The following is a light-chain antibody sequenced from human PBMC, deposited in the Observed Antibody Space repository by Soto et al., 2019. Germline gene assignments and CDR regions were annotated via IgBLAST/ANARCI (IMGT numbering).Light chain of an antibody. CDR1: QNVHSW. CDR3: QQYYSYRA. Sequence: DIQMTQSPSTLSASVGDRVTITCRASQNVHSWLAWYQQKPGKAPKVLIYKASNLESGVPSRFSGGGSGTEFSLTISSLQPDDFATYYCQQYYSYRAFGQGTKGEIK. J-gene: IGKJ1*01. CDR2: KAS. V-gene: IGKV1-5*03.